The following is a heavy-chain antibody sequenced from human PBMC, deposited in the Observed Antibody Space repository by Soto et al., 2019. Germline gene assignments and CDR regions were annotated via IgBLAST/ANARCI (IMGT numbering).Heavy chain of an antibody. V-gene: IGHV1-24*01. CDR3: ATASPPRLTIFGRSAGMGFDP. Sequence: QVQLVQSGAEVKKPGASVKVSCKVSGYTLTELSMHWVRQAPGKGLEWMGGFDPEDGETIYAQKFQGRVTMTEDTSTDTAYMELSSLKSEDTAVYYCATASPPRLTIFGRSAGMGFDPWGQGTLVTVSS. CDR1: GYTLTELS. J-gene: IGHJ5*02. D-gene: IGHD3-3*01. CDR2: FDPEDGET.